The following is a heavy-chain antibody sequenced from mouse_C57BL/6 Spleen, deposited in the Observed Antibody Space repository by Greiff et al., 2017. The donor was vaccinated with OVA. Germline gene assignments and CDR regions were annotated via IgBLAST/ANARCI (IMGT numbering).Heavy chain of an antibody. Sequence: VKLVESGPELVKPGASVKISCKASGYAFSSSWMNWVKQRPGKGLEWIGRIYPGDGATNYNAKFKGQATLTADKSSSTAYMQLSSLTSEDSAVYFCARESTRRGYYYAMDYWGQGTSVTVSS. J-gene: IGHJ4*01. CDR1: GYAFSSSW. CDR2: IYPGDGAT. CDR3: ARESTRRGYYYAMDY. D-gene: IGHD5-1*01. V-gene: IGHV1-82*01.